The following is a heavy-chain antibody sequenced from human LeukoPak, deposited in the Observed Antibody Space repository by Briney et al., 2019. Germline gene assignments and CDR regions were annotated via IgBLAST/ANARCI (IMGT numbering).Heavy chain of an antibody. CDR1: GFTFTGYG. CDR3: AKASGIWRVRGVMPIDY. Sequence: GGSLRLSCAASGFTFTGYGIHWVRQAPGKWLEWVAFIRYDGSYKYYADSVKGRFTISRDNSKNTLYLQMNSLRAEDTAVYYCAKASGIWRVRGVMPIDYWGQGTLVTVSS. V-gene: IGHV3-30*02. J-gene: IGHJ4*02. D-gene: IGHD3-10*01. CDR2: IRYDGSYK.